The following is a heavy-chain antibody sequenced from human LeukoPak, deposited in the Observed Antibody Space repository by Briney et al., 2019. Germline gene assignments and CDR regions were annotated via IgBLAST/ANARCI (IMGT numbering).Heavy chain of an antibody. CDR2: IYYSGST. CDR3: AAGWMARGNYFDY. J-gene: IGHJ4*02. D-gene: IGHD3-10*01. V-gene: IGHV4-39*01. CDR1: GGSTSSSSYY. Sequence: SETLSLTCTASGGSTSSSSYYWGWIRQPPGKGLEWIGSIYYSGSTYYNPSLKSRVTISVDTSKNQFSLKLSSVTAADTAVYYCAAGWMARGNYFDYWGQGTLVTVSS.